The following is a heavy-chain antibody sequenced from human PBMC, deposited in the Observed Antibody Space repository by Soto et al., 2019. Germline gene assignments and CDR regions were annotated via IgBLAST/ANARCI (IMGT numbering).Heavy chain of an antibody. CDR2: INHSGST. D-gene: IGHD1-26*01. V-gene: IGHV4-39*07. CDR1: GGSISSGGYY. J-gene: IGHJ4*02. Sequence: PSETLSLTCTVSGGSISSGGYYWSWIRQHPGRGLEWIGEINHSGSTNYNPSLKSRVTISVDTSKNQFSLKLSSVTAADTAVYYCASLCGRHHGGATTDYWGQGTLVTVSS. CDR3: ASLCGRHHGGATTDY.